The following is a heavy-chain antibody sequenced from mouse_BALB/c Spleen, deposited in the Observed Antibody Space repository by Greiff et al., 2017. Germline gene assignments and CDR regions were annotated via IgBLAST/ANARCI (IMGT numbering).Heavy chain of an antibody. CDR2: INPSNGGT. J-gene: IGHJ4*01. Sequence: QVQLQQPGAELVKPGASVKLSCKASGYTFTSYYMYWVKQRPGQGLEWIGGINPSNGGTNFNEKFKSKATLTVDKSSSTAYMQLSSLTSEDSAVYYCTRRFSHAMDYWGQGTSVTVSS. CDR3: TRRFSHAMDY. V-gene: IGHV1S81*02. CDR1: GYTFTSYY.